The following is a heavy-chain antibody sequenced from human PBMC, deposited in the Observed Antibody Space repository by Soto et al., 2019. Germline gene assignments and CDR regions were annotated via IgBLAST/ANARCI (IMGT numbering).Heavy chain of an antibody. V-gene: IGHV3-7*04. CDR3: SGGVGDAF. Sequence: EEQLVESGGGLVQPGGSLRLSCAVSGFTFRSDWMNRVRQAPGKGLEWVAHTNQDGSEKYYVDSVKGRFTIFRDNAKNSLYLQMNSLRAEDTAVYYCSGGVGDAFWGQGTLVTVSS. D-gene: IGHD1-26*01. J-gene: IGHJ4*02. CDR2: TNQDGSEK. CDR1: GFTFRSDW.